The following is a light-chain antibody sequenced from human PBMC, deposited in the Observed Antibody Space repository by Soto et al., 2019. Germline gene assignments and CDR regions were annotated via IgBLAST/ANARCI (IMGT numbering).Light chain of an antibody. CDR3: YSFAGFNTQ. CDR1: SSGIGTFNL. Sequence: QSALTQPASVSGSPGQSIAISCTGNSSGIGTFNLVSWYQQHPGRAPKLIIYEVNKPPSGISSRFSASKSGNTASLTISGLQADDEADYYCYSFAGFNTQFGGGTKVTVL. CDR2: EVN. J-gene: IGLJ2*01. V-gene: IGLV2-23*02.